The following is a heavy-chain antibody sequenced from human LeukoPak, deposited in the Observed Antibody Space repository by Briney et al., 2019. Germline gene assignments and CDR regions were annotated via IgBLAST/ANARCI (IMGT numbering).Heavy chain of an antibody. Sequence: ASVKVFCKASGYTFTTHDINWVRQATGQGLEWLGWMSPNSGDTGYAQKFQGRVTMTSDSSISTAYMEPSSLRSEDTAIYYCVRTPPNWGFDYWGQGTLVTVSS. J-gene: IGHJ4*02. CDR2: MSPNSGDT. D-gene: IGHD7-27*01. CDR1: GYTFTTHD. V-gene: IGHV1-8*01. CDR3: VRTPPNWGFDY.